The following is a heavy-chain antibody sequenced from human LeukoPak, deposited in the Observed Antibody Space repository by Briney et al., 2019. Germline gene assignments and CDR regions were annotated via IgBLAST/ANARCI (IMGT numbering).Heavy chain of an antibody. J-gene: IGHJ6*03. CDR3: ARHLNYYYYYYMDV. Sequence: SETLSLTCTVSGGSISSGGYYWSWIRQPPGKGLEWIGYIYHSGSTYYNPSLKSRVTISVDRSKNQFSLNLTSVTAADTAVYFCARHLNYYYYYYMDVWGKGTTVTVS. CDR2: IYHSGST. V-gene: IGHV4-30-2*01. CDR1: GGSISSGGYY.